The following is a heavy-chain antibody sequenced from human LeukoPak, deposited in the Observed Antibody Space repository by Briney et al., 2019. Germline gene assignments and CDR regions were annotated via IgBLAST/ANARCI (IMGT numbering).Heavy chain of an antibody. CDR2: INHSGST. Sequence: SETLSLTCAVYGVSFSGYYWSWIRQPPGKGLEWIGEINHSGSTNYNPSLKSRVTISVDTSKNQFSLKLSSVTAADTAVYYCARGYGSGWAQYDYWGQGTLVTVSS. D-gene: IGHD6-19*01. J-gene: IGHJ4*02. V-gene: IGHV4-34*01. CDR3: ARGYGSGWAQYDY. CDR1: GVSFSGYY.